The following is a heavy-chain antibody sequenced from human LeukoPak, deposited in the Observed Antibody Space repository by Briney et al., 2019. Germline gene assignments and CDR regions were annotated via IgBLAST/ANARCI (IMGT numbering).Heavy chain of an antibody. Sequence: GGSLRLFCAASVLTFSRYSMNWVRQARGKGLEWVSSISSRGSYIYSADSVKGRFTISRDNAKNSLYLQMNSLRAEDTAVYYCARESDSSNWYSGYFDYWGQGTLVTVSS. V-gene: IGHV3-21*01. CDR2: ISSRGSYI. CDR1: VLTFSRYS. CDR3: ARESDSSNWYSGYFDY. J-gene: IGHJ4*02. D-gene: IGHD6-13*01.